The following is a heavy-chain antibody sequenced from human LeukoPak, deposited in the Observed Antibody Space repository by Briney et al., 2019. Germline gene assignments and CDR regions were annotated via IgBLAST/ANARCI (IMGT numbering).Heavy chain of an antibody. CDR3: ARTSGRCDYRCFDY. CDR1: GYTFTSYY. Sequence: ASAKVSCKASGYTFTSYYIHWVRQAPGQGLQWMGIINPSGGRTNYAQKFQGRVTMTRDTSTSTVYMDLSSLRSEDTAVYYCARTSGRCDYRCFDYWGQGTLVTISS. D-gene: IGHD4-17*01. V-gene: IGHV1-46*01. CDR2: INPSGGRT. J-gene: IGHJ4*02.